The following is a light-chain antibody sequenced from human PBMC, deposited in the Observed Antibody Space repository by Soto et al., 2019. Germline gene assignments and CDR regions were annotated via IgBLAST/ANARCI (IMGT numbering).Light chain of an antibody. Sequence: DIQMTQSPSYLSASAGDRVNITCRASQSISSYLNWYQQKPGKAHKLLIYAASSLQSGVPSRFSGSGCGTDFTLTISSLQPEDFVTYYGQQSYSTPTITFGQGTRLDIK. J-gene: IGKJ5*01. CDR2: AAS. CDR3: QQSYSTPTIT. CDR1: QSISSY. V-gene: IGKV1-39*01.